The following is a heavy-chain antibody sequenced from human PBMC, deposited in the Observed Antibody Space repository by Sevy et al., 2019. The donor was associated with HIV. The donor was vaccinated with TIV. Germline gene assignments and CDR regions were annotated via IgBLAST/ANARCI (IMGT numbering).Heavy chain of an antibody. Sequence: ASVKVSCKASGGTFSSYSISWVRQAPGQGLEWMGGITRIFGTSNYAQKFQGRVTITAAESTSTAYMELSSLRSEDTAVYYCAFGGGYQLLANYYSAMDVWGQGTTVTVSS. CDR2: ITRIFGTS. CDR1: GGTFSSYS. D-gene: IGHD2-2*01. J-gene: IGHJ6*02. CDR3: AFGGGYQLLANYYSAMDV. V-gene: IGHV1-69*13.